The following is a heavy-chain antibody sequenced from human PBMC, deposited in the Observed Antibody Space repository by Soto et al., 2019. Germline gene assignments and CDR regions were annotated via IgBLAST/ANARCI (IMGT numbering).Heavy chain of an antibody. CDR1: GFTFSSYW. V-gene: IGHV3-74*01. CDR2: INSDGSST. Sequence: GGSLRLSCAASGFTFSSYWMHWVRQAPGKGLVWVSRINSDGSSTSYADSVKGRFTISRDNAKNTLYLQMNSLRAEDTAVYYCAREVPTGGYNWFDPWGQGTLVTVSS. CDR3: AREVPTGGYNWFDP. D-gene: IGHD4-4*01. J-gene: IGHJ5*02.